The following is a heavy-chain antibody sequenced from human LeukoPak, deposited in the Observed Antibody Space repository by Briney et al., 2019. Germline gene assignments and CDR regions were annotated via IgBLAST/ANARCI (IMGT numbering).Heavy chain of an antibody. D-gene: IGHD2-2*01. J-gene: IGHJ3*02. CDR2: ISGSGGST. Sequence: GGSLRLSCAASGFTFSSYAMSWVRQAPGKGLEWVSAISGSGGSTYYADSVKGRFTISRDNSKNTLYLQMNSLRAEDTAVYYCATEYCSSTSCYFGAFDIWGQGTMVTVSS. CDR3: ATEYCSSTSCYFGAFDI. CDR1: GFTFSSYA. V-gene: IGHV3-23*01.